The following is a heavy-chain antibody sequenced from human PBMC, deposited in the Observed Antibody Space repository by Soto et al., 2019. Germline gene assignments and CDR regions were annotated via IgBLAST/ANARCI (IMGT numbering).Heavy chain of an antibody. CDR1: GFSLSTSGMV. CDR2: IYWNDDK. J-gene: IGHJ4*02. V-gene: IGHV2-5*01. Sequence: SGPTLVNPTQTLTLTCTVSGFSLSTSGMVGGWIRQPPGKAPEWLAFIYWNDDKRYNPSLRNRLTITKDTSRDQVVLTMTNMDPVDTATYYCAHRRTVTLIDYWGQGTLVTVSS. D-gene: IGHD4-17*01. CDR3: AHRRTVTLIDY.